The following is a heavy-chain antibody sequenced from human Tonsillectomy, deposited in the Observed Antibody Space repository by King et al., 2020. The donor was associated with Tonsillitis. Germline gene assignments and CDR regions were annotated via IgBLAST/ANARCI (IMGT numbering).Heavy chain of an antibody. J-gene: IGHJ4*02. CDR3: ARGGDSGTYSYFDY. V-gene: IGHV3-13*04. D-gene: IGHD3-10*01. CDR2: IGTAGDT. Sequence: VQLVESGGGLVQPGGSLTLSCAASGFTFSGYDMHWVRQATGKGLEWVSTIGTAGDTYFPDSVKGRFTISRENAKNSLYLQMNSLRAGDTAVYYCARGGDSGTYSYFDYWGQGTLVTVSS. CDR1: GFTFSGYD.